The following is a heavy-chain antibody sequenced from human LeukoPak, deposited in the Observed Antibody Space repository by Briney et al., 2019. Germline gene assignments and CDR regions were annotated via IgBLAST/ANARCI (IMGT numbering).Heavy chain of an antibody. CDR1: GYSFPTYW. Sequence: PGESLKISCKGSGYSFPTYWIGWVRQMPGKGLEWMGIIYPKDSDAKYSPSFQGQVTFSADKSMSNAYLQWSSLKASDSAMYYCARGSGSYEGWAYYGMDVWGQGTTVTVSS. D-gene: IGHD3-10*01. CDR3: ARGSGSYEGWAYYGMDV. CDR2: IYPKDSDA. J-gene: IGHJ6*02. V-gene: IGHV5-51*01.